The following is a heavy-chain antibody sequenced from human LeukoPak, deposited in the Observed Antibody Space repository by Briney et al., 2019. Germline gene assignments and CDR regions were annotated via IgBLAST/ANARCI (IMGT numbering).Heavy chain of an antibody. CDR2: IWYDGSKK. V-gene: IGHV3-33*01. CDR3: ARYNTGSVDY. Sequence: GGSLRLSCAASGFTFSSYGMHGVRQAPGKGLEWVAVIWYDGSKKYYADSVKGRFTISRDNSKNTLYLQMDSLRAEDTAVYYCARYNTGSVDYWGQGTLVTVSS. D-gene: IGHD2-8*02. J-gene: IGHJ4*02. CDR1: GFTFSSYG.